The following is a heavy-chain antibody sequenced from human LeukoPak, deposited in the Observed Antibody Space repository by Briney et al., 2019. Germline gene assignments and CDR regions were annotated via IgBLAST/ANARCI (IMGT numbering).Heavy chain of an antibody. CDR2: IIPIFGTA. V-gene: IGHV1-69*06. CDR3: AREGSYYGSGSSPRPFDY. CDR1: GGTFSRYA. J-gene: IGHJ4*02. Sequence: ASVKVSCKASGGTFSRYAISWERQAPGQGLEWMGGIIPIFGTANYAQKFQGRVTITADKSTSTAYMELSSLRSEDTAVYYCAREGSYYGSGSSPRPFDYWGQGTLVTVSS. D-gene: IGHD3-10*01.